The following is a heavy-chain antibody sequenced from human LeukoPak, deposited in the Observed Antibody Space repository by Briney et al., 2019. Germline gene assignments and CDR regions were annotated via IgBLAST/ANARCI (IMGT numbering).Heavy chain of an antibody. Sequence: ASVKVSCKASGYTFTGYYMHWVRQAPGQGLEWMGWINPNSGGTNYAQKFQGRVTMTRDTSISTAYMELSRLRSDDTAVYYCARDLSPSGDYEFDYWGQGTLVTVSS. V-gene: IGHV1-2*02. CDR2: INPNSGGT. J-gene: IGHJ4*02. CDR1: GYTFTGYY. CDR3: ARDLSPSGDYEFDY. D-gene: IGHD4-17*01.